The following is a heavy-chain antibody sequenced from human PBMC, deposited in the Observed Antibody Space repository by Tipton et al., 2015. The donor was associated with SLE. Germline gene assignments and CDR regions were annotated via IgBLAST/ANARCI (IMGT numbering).Heavy chain of an antibody. D-gene: IGHD4-23*01. Sequence: RSLRLSCAASGFTFDYCSMHWVRQPPGKGLEWVSSISWNSGSIVYADSVKGRFTISRDNAKNSLYLQMNSLRAEDTALYYCAKEVYGGNLYYYFDLWCRGTLVTVSS. V-gene: IGHV3-9*01. CDR3: AKEVYGGNLYYYFDL. CDR2: ISWNSGSI. J-gene: IGHJ2*01. CDR1: GFTFDYCS.